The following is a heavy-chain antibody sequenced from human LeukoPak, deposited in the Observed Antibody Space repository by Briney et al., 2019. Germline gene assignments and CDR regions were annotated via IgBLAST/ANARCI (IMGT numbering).Heavy chain of an antibody. V-gene: IGHV3-33*08. CDR2: IRYDGSNK. CDR1: GFTFSSYG. D-gene: IGHD1-7*01. CDR3: ARKGLGGELGGFDS. Sequence: GGSLRLSCAASGFTFSSYGMHWVRQAPGKGLEWVAFIRYDGSNKYYADPVKGRFTISRDNSKNTLYLQMNSLRVEDTALYHCARKGLGGELGGFDSWGQGTLVTVSS. J-gene: IGHJ4*02.